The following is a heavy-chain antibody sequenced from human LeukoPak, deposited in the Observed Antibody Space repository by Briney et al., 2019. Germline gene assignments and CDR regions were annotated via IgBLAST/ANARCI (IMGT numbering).Heavy chain of an antibody. Sequence: SETLSLTCTVSGGSVSSYYWSWIRQPPVKGLEWIGYIYYSGSTNYNPSLKSQVTISVDTSKNQFSLKLSSVTAADTAVYYCASVPPDYWGQGTLVTVSS. CDR1: GGSVSSYY. V-gene: IGHV4-59*02. CDR3: ASVPPDY. CDR2: IYYSGST. J-gene: IGHJ4*02.